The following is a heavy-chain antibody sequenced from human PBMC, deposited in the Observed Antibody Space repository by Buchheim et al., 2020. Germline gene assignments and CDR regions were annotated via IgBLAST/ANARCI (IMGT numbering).Heavy chain of an antibody. V-gene: IGHV3-23*01. J-gene: IGHJ5*02. CDR1: GFPFGNTD. CDR2: ISGQSDTT. Sequence: EFQLLDSGGDLVQPGRSLRLSCVASGFPFGNTDMSWVRQAPGKGLEWVSTISGQSDTTDYADSVRGRFTISRDNPKNTVHLQLNSLRVEDTAVYYCVKNSGWFNTWGPGTL. CDR3: VKNSGWFNT. D-gene: IGHD1-26*01.